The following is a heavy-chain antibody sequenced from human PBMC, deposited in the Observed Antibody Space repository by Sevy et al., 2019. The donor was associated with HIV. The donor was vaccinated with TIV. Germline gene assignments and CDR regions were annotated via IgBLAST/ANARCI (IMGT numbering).Heavy chain of an antibody. CDR2: ISNSGANP. J-gene: IGHJ4*02. D-gene: IGHD6-19*01. CDR1: GFTFTNYG. Sequence: GESLKISCAASGFTFTNYGMHWVRQAPGKGLEWVSGISNSGANPYYADSVRGRFTVSRDNSKNAVYLQLNSLRAEDTAIYYCAKEWTLLSDWYGEFDYWGQGTLVTVSS. CDR3: AKEWTLLSDWYGEFDY. V-gene: IGHV3-23*01.